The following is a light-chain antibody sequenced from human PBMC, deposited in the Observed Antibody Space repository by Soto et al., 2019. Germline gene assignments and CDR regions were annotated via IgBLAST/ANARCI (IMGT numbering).Light chain of an antibody. CDR3: CSSAGSYTFV. J-gene: IGLJ1*01. V-gene: IGLV2-11*01. CDR2: DVS. CDR1: ASDVGGYSY. Sequence: QSVLTQPRSVSGSPGQSVTISCTGTASDVGGYSYVSWYQQHPGKVPKLIIYDVSEWPSGVPDRFSGSKSGNTASLTISGLQAEDEGDYYCCSSAGSYTFVFGTGTKVTVL.